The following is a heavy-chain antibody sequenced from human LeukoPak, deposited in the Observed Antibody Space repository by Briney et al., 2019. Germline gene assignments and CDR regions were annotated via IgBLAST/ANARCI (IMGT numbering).Heavy chain of an antibody. J-gene: IGHJ4*02. V-gene: IGHV4-34*01. D-gene: IGHD1/OR15-1a*01. CDR2: INHSGST. CDR3: ARNHEHSDY. Sequence: TSETLSLTCAVYGGSLSGYYWSWIRQPPGKGLEWIGEINHSGSTNYNPSLKSRVTISVDTSKNQFSLKLSSVTAADTAVYYCARNHEHSDYWGQGTLVTVSS. CDR1: GGSLSGYY.